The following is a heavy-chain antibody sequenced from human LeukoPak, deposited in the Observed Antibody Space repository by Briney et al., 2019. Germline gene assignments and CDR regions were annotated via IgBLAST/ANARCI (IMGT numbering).Heavy chain of an antibody. J-gene: IGHJ4*02. CDR2: ISYDGSNK. V-gene: IGHV3-30*03. CDR3: ARPYYDILTGYYDYFDY. CDR1: GFTFSSYG. Sequence: PGRSLRLSCAASGFTFSSYGMHWVRQAPGKGLEWVAVISYDGSNKYYADSVKGRFTISRDNPKNTLYLQMNSLRAEDTAVYYCARPYYDILTGYYDYFDYWGQGTLVTVSS. D-gene: IGHD3-9*01.